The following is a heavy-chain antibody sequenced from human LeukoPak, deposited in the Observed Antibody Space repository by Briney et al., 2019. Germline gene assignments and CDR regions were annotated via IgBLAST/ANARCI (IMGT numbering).Heavy chain of an antibody. Sequence: SETLSLTCTVSGGSISGGTYYWSWIRQPAGKGLEWIGRIYTSGSTNYNPSLKSRVTISVDTSKNQFSLQLSSVTAADTAVYYCARNGYSYADYWGQGTLVTVSS. CDR2: IYTSGST. D-gene: IGHD5-18*01. V-gene: IGHV4-61*02. J-gene: IGHJ4*02. CDR1: GGSISGGTYY. CDR3: ARNGYSYADY.